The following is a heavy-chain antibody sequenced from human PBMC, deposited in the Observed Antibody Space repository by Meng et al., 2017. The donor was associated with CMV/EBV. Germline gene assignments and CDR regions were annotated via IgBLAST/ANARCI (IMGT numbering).Heavy chain of an antibody. CDR1: GFTFSSYS. J-gene: IGHJ4*02. CDR2: ISSSSSYI. V-gene: IGHV3-21*01. Sequence: GESLKISCAASGFTFSSYSMNWVRQAPGKGLEWVSSISSSSSYIYYADSVKGRLTISRDNAKNSLYLQMNSLRAEDTAVYYCARGPYCSSTSCTYYFDYWGQGTLVTVSS. CDR3: ARGPYCSSTSCTYYFDY. D-gene: IGHD2-2*01.